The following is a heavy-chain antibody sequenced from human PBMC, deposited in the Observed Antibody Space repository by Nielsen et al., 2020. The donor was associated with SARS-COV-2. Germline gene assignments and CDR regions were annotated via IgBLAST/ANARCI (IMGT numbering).Heavy chain of an antibody. Sequence: SETLSLTCTVSGGSISSGGYYWSWIRQQPGKGLEWIGYIYYSGSTSYNPSLKSRVTISIDMSNNQVSLKMRSVTAADTAVYFCARSNYDFWSGYLNWFDPWGQGTLVTVSS. CDR2: IYYSGST. V-gene: IGHV4-31*03. J-gene: IGHJ5*02. D-gene: IGHD3-3*01. CDR3: ARSNYDFWSGYLNWFDP. CDR1: GGSISSGGYY.